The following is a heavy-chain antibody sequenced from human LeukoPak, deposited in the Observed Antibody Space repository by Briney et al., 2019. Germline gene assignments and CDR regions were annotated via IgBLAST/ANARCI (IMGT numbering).Heavy chain of an antibody. V-gene: IGHV3-30-3*01. CDR3: ATIGDRRTGELYRIDY. CDR2: VSYDGSNK. Sequence: GGSLRLSCAASGFTFSSYAMHWVRQAPGKGLEWVAVVSYDGSNKYYADSVTGRFTISRDNSKNTQFLQMNSLRAEDAAVYYCATIGDRRTGELYRIDYWGQGTLVTVSS. J-gene: IGHJ4*02. CDR1: GFTFSSYA. D-gene: IGHD7-27*01.